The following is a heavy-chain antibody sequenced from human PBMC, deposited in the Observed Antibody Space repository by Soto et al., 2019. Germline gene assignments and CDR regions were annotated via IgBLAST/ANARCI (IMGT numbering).Heavy chain of an antibody. V-gene: IGHV1-69*13. CDR3: ARGGVVVPAAIYYYYGMDV. Sequence: GASVKVSCKASGGTFSSYAISWVRQAPGQGLEWMGGIIPIFGTANYAQKFQGRVTITADESTSTAYMELSSLRSEDTAVYYCARGGVVVPAAIYYYYGMDVWGQGTTVTVSS. J-gene: IGHJ6*02. D-gene: IGHD2-2*01. CDR1: GGTFSSYA. CDR2: IIPIFGTA.